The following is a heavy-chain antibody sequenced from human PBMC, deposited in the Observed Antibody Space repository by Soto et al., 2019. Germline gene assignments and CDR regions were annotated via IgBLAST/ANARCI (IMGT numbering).Heavy chain of an antibody. CDR1: GYTFTSYA. CDR2: INAGNGNT. Sequence: QVKLVQSGAEVKKPGASVKVSCKASGYTFTSYAMHWVRQAPGQRLEWMGWINAGNGNTKYSQKFQGRVTITRDTSASTAYMELSSLRSEDTAVYYCARDRDASYYGSGSYILDYWGQGTLVTVSS. J-gene: IGHJ4*02. V-gene: IGHV1-3*01. CDR3: ARDRDASYYGSGSYILDY. D-gene: IGHD3-10*01.